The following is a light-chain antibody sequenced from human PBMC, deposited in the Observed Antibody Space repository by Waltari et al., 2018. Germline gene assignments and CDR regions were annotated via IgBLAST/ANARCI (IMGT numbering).Light chain of an antibody. Sequence: DIRMTQSPSSLSASIGDSVTISCRASQNIATYLNWYQQKSGKAPKLLIYGASTLQSGVPSRFSGSGSGTDFTLTISSLRPEDVAIYFCQHSYNVPLTFGGGTQVEI. CDR1: QNIATY. CDR3: QHSYNVPLT. V-gene: IGKV1-39*01. CDR2: GAS. J-gene: IGKJ4*01.